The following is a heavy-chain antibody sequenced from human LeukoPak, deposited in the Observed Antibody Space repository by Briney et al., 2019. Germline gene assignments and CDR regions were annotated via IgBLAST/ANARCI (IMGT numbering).Heavy chain of an antibody. D-gene: IGHD6-13*01. J-gene: IGHJ6*02. CDR2: IYYSGST. CDR3: AREASSSWYGLYYYGMDV. CDR1: GGSISSSSYY. Sequence: SETLSLTCTVSGGSISSSSYYWGWIRQPPGKGLEWIGSIYYSGSTYYNPSLKSRVTISVDTSKNQFSLKLSSVTAADTAVYYCAREASSSWYGLYYYGMDVWGQGTTVTVSS. V-gene: IGHV4-39*07.